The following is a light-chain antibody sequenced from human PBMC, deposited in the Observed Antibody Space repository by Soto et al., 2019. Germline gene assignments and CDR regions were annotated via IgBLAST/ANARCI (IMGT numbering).Light chain of an antibody. CDR3: SSYAGANSVV. V-gene: IGLV2-8*01. CDR2: EVS. CDR1: SSDVGGYNY. Sequence: QSALTQPPSASGSPGQSVTISCTGMSSDVGGYNYVSWYQQHPGKAPKHMIYEVSRRPSGVPDRFSGSKSGNTASLTVSGLQAEDEADYYCSSYAGANSVVFGGGTKLTVL. J-gene: IGLJ2*01.